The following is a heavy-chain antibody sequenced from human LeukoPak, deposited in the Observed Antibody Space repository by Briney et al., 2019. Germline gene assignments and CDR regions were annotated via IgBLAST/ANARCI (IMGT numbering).Heavy chain of an antibody. D-gene: IGHD2-21*02. Sequence: SVKVSCKASGGTYSSYAISWVRQAPGQGLEWMGRIIPILGIANYAQKFQGRVTITADKSTSTAYMELSSLRSEDTAVYYCALYCGGDCYPRADAFDIWGQGTMVTVSS. CDR1: GGTYSSYA. CDR2: IIPILGIA. J-gene: IGHJ3*02. CDR3: ALYCGGDCYPRADAFDI. V-gene: IGHV1-69*04.